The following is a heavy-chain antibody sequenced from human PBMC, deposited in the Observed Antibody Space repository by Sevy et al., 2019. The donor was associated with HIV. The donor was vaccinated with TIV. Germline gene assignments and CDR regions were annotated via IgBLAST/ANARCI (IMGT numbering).Heavy chain of an antibody. Sequence: GGSLRLSCAASGFTVSSNYMSWVRQAPGKGLEWVSVIYSGGSTYYADSVKGRFTISRDNSKNTLYLQMNSLRAEDTDVYYCARDRGDIVVVPAATQYYYYYYYYMDVWGKGTTVTVSS. J-gene: IGHJ6*03. CDR2: IYSGGST. D-gene: IGHD2-2*01. CDR3: ARDRGDIVVVPAATQYYYYYYYYMDV. V-gene: IGHV3-66*02. CDR1: GFTVSSNY.